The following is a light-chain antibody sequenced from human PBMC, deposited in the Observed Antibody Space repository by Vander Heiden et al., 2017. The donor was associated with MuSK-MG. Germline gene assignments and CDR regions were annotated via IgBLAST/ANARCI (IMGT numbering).Light chain of an antibody. CDR2: DAS. CDR3: QQNYRTPT. J-gene: IGKJ3*01. V-gene: IGKV1-39*01. Sequence: DIQLTQTPSSLSASVGDRVTITCRASQSISTYLIWYQQKPGKAPKLLIYDASSLENGVPSRFSGSGSGTEFTLTISSLLPDDFATYYCQQNYRTPTFGPGTKVDIK. CDR1: QSISTY.